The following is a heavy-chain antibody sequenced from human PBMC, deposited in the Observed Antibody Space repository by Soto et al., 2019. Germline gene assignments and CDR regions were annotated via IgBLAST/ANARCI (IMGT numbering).Heavy chain of an antibody. CDR2: IYDTRISGYTPST. V-gene: IGHV4-59*01. J-gene: IGHJ5*02. CDR3: ARDQGAAGNDPNWFDP. D-gene: IGHD6-13*01. CDR1: GGYFTSSY. Sequence: SETLSLTCTVSGGYFTSSYWSWLRRHPGTGLEWVAYIYDTRISGYTPSTSYNPSLKSRVTMSVDTSRSQCSLKLTAVTVADTAVYYCARDQGAAGNDPNWFDPWGQGALVTVS.